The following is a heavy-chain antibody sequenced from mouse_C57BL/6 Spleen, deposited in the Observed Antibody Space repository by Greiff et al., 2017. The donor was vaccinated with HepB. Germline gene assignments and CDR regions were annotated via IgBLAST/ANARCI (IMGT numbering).Heavy chain of an antibody. D-gene: IGHD2-2*01. CDR1: GYTFTSYW. Sequence: EVQLQQSGTVLARPGASVKMSCKTSGYTFTSYWMHWVKQRPGQGLEWIGAIYPGNSDTSYNQKFKGKAKLTAVTSASTAYMELSSLTNEDSAVYYCTREEIYGYPGGFAYWGQGTLVTVSA. V-gene: IGHV1-5*01. CDR2: IYPGNSDT. CDR3: TREEIYGYPGGFAY. J-gene: IGHJ3*01.